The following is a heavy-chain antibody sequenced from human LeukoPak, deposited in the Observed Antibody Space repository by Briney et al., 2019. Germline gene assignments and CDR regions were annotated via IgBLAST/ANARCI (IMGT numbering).Heavy chain of an antibody. Sequence: SETLSLTCTVSGGSISSSSYYWGWIRQPPGKGLEWIGSIYYSGSTYYNPSLKSRVTISVDTSKNQFSLKLSSVTAADTAVYYCARATYYDSSGYYWSYYYYYYGMDVWGQGTTVTVSS. D-gene: IGHD3-22*01. CDR3: ARATYYDSSGYYWSYYYYYYGMDV. J-gene: IGHJ6*02. CDR1: GGSISSSSYY. CDR2: IYYSGST. V-gene: IGHV4-39*07.